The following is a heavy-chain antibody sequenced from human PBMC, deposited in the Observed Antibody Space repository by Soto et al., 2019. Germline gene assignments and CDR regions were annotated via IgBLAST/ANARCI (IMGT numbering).Heavy chain of an antibody. CDR1: GYTFTGYY. J-gene: IGHJ6*02. CDR2: INPNSGGT. V-gene: IGHV1-2*04. Sequence: ASVKVSCKASGYTFTGYYMHWVRQAPGQGLEWMGWINPNSGGTNYAQKFQGWVTMTRDTSISTAYMELSRLRSDDTAVYYCARDRSYGDYVNVGAPYYGMDVWGQGTTVTVSS. D-gene: IGHD4-17*01. CDR3: ARDRSYGDYVNVGAPYYGMDV.